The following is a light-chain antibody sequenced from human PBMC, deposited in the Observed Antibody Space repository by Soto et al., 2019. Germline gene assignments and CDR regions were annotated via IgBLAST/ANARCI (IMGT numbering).Light chain of an antibody. CDR3: QQYVTTPLT. CDR1: QGIGDT. J-gene: IGKJ4*01. CDR2: DAS. Sequence: ETVMTQSPGTLSVSLGERATLSCRASQGIGDTLAWYQHKPGQPPRLLIYDASSRATGIPGRFSGSGSGTDFTLTISRLEPEDFAVFYCQQYVTTPLTFGGGTKVDI. V-gene: IGKV3-20*01.